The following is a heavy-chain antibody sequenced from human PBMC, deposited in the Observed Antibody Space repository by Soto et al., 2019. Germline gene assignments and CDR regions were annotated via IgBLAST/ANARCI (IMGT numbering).Heavy chain of an antibody. CDR1: GYTFTSYD. J-gene: IGHJ6*03. CDR3: ARAVRCRSATCYYYYMDV. Sequence: QVQLVQSGAEVKKPGASVKVSCKASGYTFTSYDINWVRQATGQGLEWLGWMNPYSGNTGYAQKFQGRVSMTRNTSISTAYMELRSLRSEDTAVYYCARAVRCRSATCYYYYMDVWGKGTTVTVSS. D-gene: IGHD2-2*01. V-gene: IGHV1-8*01. CDR2: MNPYSGNT.